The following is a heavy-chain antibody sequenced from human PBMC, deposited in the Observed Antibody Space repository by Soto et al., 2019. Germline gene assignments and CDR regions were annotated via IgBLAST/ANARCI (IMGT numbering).Heavy chain of an antibody. CDR1: GYAFTSYW. CDR2: IYPGDSDT. V-gene: IGHV5-51*01. Sequence: GESLKISCTGSGYAFTSYWIAWVRQMPGKGLGWMGIIYPGDSDTRYSPSFQGQVTISADKSITTAYLQWSSLKASDTAMYYCARGYCTTTICDPWFDPWGQGTLVTVS. CDR3: ARGYCTTTICDPWFDP. J-gene: IGHJ5*02. D-gene: IGHD2-2*01.